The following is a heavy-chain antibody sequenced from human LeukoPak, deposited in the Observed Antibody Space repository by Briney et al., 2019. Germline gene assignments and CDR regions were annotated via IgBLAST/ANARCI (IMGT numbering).Heavy chain of an antibody. J-gene: IGHJ4*02. D-gene: IGHD6-19*01. Sequence: SGGSLRLSCAASGFTFTNYATSWVRQAPGKGLEWVSTISGSGTTTSYADSVKGRFTIPRDKSKNTLYLQMNSLRVEDAAVYYCAKDLRYTTGWYAFGSWGQGTLVTVS. CDR1: GFTFTNYA. CDR3: AKDLRYTTGWYAFGS. V-gene: IGHV3-23*01. CDR2: ISGSGTTT.